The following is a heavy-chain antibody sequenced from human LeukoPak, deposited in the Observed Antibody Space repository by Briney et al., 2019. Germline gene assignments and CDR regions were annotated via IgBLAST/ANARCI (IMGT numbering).Heavy chain of an antibody. CDR1: GYTFTSYD. CDR2: MNPNSGNT. CDR3: ARVVRWLSGVDY. J-gene: IGHJ4*02. D-gene: IGHD4-23*01. V-gene: IGHV1-8*01. Sequence: ASVKVSCKASGYTFTSYDINWVRQATGQGLEWMGWMNPNSGNTGYAQKFQGRVTMTRNTSISTAYMELSSLRSEDTAVYYCARVVRWLSGVDYWGQGTPVTVSS.